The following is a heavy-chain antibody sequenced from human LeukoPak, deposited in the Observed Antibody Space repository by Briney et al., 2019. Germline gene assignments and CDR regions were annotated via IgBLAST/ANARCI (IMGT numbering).Heavy chain of an antibody. CDR3: ARVRIQYSSTASFDI. CDR1: GYTFTGYY. Sequence: ASVKVSCKASGYTFTGYYMHWVRQAPGQGLEWMGWINPNSGGTNYAQKFQGRVTMTRDTSISTAYMELSRLRSDDTAVYYCARVRIQYSSTASFDIWGQGTMVTVSS. CDR2: INPNSGGT. V-gene: IGHV1-2*02. D-gene: IGHD2-2*01. J-gene: IGHJ3*02.